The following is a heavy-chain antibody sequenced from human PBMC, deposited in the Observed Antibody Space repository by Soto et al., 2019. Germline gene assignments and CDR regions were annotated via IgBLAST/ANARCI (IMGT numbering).Heavy chain of an antibody. J-gene: IGHJ4*02. CDR2: IYYSGST. CDR3: ANLRYDILTGYAGGVDY. CDR1: GGSISSGDYY. V-gene: IGHV4-30-4*01. Sequence: QVQLQESGPGLVKPSQTLSLTCTVSGGSISSGDYYWSWIRQPPGKGLEWIGYIYYSGSTYYNPSLKRRVTISVDTAKNQFSLKLSSVTAADTAVYYCANLRYDILTGYAGGVDYWGQGTLVTVSS. D-gene: IGHD3-9*01.